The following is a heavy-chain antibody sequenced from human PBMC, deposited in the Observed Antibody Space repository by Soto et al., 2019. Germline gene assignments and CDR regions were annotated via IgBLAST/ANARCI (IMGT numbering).Heavy chain of an antibody. CDR3: ATGWANSSRRWYGFDI. CDR1: GYTFTSHA. CDR2: INAGNGNT. V-gene: IGHV1-3*01. D-gene: IGHD6-13*01. J-gene: IGHJ3*02. Sequence: ASVKVSCKASGYTFTSHAMHWVRQAPGQRLEWMGWINAGNGNTKYSQKFQGRVTITRDTSASTAFMELSSLRSEDTAVYYCATGWANSSRRWYGFDIWGQGTMVTVSS.